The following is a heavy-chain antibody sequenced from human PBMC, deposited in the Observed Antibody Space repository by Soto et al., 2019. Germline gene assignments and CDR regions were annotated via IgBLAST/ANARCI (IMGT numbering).Heavy chain of an antibody. CDR1: GFTFSSYS. J-gene: IGHJ5*02. Sequence: GGSLRLSCAASGFTFSSYSMNWVRQAPGKGLEWVSSISSSSFSINYADSVKGRFSISRDNAQNSLHLQMNNLRAEDTAVYYCAREGGFDWFYPWGQGTLVTVSS. CDR3: AREGGFDWFYP. V-gene: IGHV3-21*01. CDR2: ISSSSFSI.